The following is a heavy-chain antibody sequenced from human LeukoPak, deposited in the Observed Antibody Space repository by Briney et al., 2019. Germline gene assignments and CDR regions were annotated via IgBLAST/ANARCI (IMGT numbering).Heavy chain of an antibody. D-gene: IGHD2-21*01. CDR3: ARTTIASRIDY. CDR1: GFSLNTTAMC. V-gene: IGHV2-70*11. CDR2: LDWHEYK. Sequence: SGPTLVNPTQTLTLTCTFSGFSLNTTAMCGSWIRQPPGNPPEWLARLDWHEYKYYSTSLKDWPAVSKDTSKNQVVLTMTNMDPVDTATYYCARTTIASRIDYGRQGTLVTVSS. J-gene: IGHJ4*02.